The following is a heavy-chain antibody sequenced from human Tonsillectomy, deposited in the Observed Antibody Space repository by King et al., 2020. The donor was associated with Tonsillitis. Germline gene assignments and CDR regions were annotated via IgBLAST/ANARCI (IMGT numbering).Heavy chain of an antibody. D-gene: IGHD1-20*01. V-gene: IGHV2-26*01. Sequence: TLKESGPVLVKPTETLTLTCTVSGFSLNNARGGVGGIRQPPGKALEWLAHIFSIDAKSYRTSLKSRLTMSKATSKSQVSLNMTDMDPVDTATYYCARTTRYNWNYDGMDVWGQGTTVTVSS. CDR3: ARTTRYNWNYDGMDV. CDR2: IFSIDAK. CDR1: GFSLNNARGG. J-gene: IGHJ6*02.